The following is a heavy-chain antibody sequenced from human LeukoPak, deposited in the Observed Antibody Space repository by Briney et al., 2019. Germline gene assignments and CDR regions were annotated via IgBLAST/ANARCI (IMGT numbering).Heavy chain of an antibody. CDR3: AKDLSYNYGATKDY. CDR1: GFTFSSYW. J-gene: IGHJ4*02. Sequence: GGSLRLSCATSGFTFSSYWMTWVRQAPGKGLEWVSGISGSGGSTYYADSVKGRFTISRDNSKNTLYLQMNSLRAEDTAVYYCAKDLSYNYGATKDYWGQGTLVTVSS. CDR2: ISGSGGST. D-gene: IGHD1-1*01. V-gene: IGHV3-23*01.